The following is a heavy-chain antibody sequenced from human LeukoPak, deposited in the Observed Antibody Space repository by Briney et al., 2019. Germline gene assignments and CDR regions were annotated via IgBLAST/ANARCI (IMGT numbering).Heavy chain of an antibody. CDR2: ISSSSYI. V-gene: IGHV3-21*01. Sequence: PGGSLRLSCAASGFTLSSYTMNWVRQAPGKGLEWVSSISSSSYIYYADSVKGRFTISRDNAKNSLYLQMNSLRAEDTAVYYCARDREGDYIWGSYRPDWFDPWGQGTLATVSS. J-gene: IGHJ5*02. D-gene: IGHD3-16*02. CDR1: GFTLSSYT. CDR3: ARDREGDYIWGSYRPDWFDP.